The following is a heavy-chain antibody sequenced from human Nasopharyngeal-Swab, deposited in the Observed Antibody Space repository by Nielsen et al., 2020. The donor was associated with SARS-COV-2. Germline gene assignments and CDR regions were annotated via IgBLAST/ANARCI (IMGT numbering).Heavy chain of an antibody. D-gene: IGHD6-13*01. CDR2: ISWNSGSI. CDR3: AKIAAAHDYMDV. J-gene: IGHJ6*03. CDR1: GFTFDDYA. V-gene: IGHV3-9*01. Sequence: SLKISCAAPGFTFDDYAMHWVRQAPGKGLEWGSGISWNSGSIDYADSVKGRFTISRDNAKNSLYLQMNSLRAEDTALYYCAKIAAAHDYMDVWGKGTTVTVSS.